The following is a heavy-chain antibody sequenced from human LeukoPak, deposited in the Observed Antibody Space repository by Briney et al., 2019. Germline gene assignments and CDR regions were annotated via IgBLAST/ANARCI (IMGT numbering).Heavy chain of an antibody. CDR1: GFTFSSYA. CDR3: VKEYFGFAFDY. V-gene: IGHV3-23*01. CDR2: ITSSGDST. Sequence: GGSLRLSCAASGFTFSSYAMSWVCQAPGKGLEWVSDITSSGDSTYYADSVKGRFTISRDNPKNTLYLQMNSLRAEDTAIYYCVKEYFGFAFDYWGQGTVVTVSS. D-gene: IGHD3-9*01. J-gene: IGHJ4*02.